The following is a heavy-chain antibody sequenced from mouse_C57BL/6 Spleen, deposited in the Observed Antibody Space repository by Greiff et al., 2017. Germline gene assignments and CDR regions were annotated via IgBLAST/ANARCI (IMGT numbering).Heavy chain of an antibody. Sequence: VQLQQSGPELVKPGASVKIPCKASGYTFTDYNMDWVKQSHGKSLEWIGDINPNNGGTIYNQKFKGKATLTVDKSSSTAYLELRSLTSEDTAVYYCARNYYGSSLYFDVWGTGTTVTVSS. V-gene: IGHV1-18*01. CDR1: GYTFTDYN. D-gene: IGHD1-1*01. J-gene: IGHJ1*03. CDR2: INPNNGGT. CDR3: ARNYYGSSLYFDV.